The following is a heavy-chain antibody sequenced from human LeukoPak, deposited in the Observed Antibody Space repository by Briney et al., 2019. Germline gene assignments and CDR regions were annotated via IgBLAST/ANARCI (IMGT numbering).Heavy chain of an antibody. V-gene: IGHV3-49*04. CDR2: VRSKTFGGTT. Sequence: GRSLRLSCTASGFTFGDFAIACVRQAPGKGLEWVALVRSKTFGGTTEYAASVKGRFSISRDDSKNIAYLQMSSLKTEDTAVYYCTRSTTVPEAKYYFDFWAQGTLVTVSS. J-gene: IGHJ4*01. D-gene: IGHD4-17*01. CDR1: GFTFGDFA. CDR3: TRSTTVPEAKYYFDF.